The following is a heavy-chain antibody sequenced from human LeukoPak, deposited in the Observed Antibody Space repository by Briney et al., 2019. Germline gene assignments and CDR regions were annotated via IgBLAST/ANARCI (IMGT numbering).Heavy chain of an antibody. V-gene: IGHV1-3*01. D-gene: IGHD3-9*01. J-gene: IGHJ4*02. CDR3: ARDRWGRSILSY. CDR1: GYTFTSYA. CDR2: INAGNGNT. Sequence: ASVKVSCKASGYTFTSYAMHWVRQAPGQRLEWMGWINAGNGNTKYSRKFQGRVTITRDTSASTAYMELSSLRSEDTAVYYCARDRWGRSILSYWGQGTLVTVSS.